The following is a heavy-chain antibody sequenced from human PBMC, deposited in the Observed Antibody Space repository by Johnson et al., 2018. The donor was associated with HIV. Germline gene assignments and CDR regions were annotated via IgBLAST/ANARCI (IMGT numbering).Heavy chain of an antibody. CDR1: GFTVSSNY. V-gene: IGHV3-66*01. CDR3: AREAGPRGLQSAFGGAFDI. Sequence: VQLVESGGGLVQPGGSLRLSCAASGFTVSSNYMSWVRQAPGKGLEWVSVIYSGGTTYYVESVKGRFTISRDNSQNTLYLHMNSLRAEESAVYSWAREAGPRGLQSAFGGAFDIWGQGTMVTVAA. CDR2: IYSGGTT. D-gene: IGHD3-16*01. J-gene: IGHJ3*02.